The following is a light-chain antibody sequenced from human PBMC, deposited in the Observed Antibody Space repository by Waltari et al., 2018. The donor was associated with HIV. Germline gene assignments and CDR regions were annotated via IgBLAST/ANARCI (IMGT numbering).Light chain of an antibody. J-gene: IGKJ1*01. CDR2: AAS. CDR1: QSISNN. Sequence: EIVMTQYPATLSVSPGERATISCRASQSISNNVAWYQQKPGQAPRLLINAASTRATGIPVRFSGSGSGTEFTLTISSLQSEDLAVYYCHQYNNWPRTFGQGTKVEIK. V-gene: IGKV3-15*01. CDR3: HQYNNWPRT.